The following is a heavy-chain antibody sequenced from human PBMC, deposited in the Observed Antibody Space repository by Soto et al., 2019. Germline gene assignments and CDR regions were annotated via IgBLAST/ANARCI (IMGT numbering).Heavy chain of an antibody. CDR3: ATFVVPASLHTDFDF. V-gene: IGHV4-39*01. CDR1: GGSISTSNYY. Sequence: PSETLSLTCTVSGGSISTSNYYWGWVRQPPGKGLDWIGNIYYSGTTCYNPSLNSRVTISVDTSKNQFSLKPNSVTAADTAVYYSATFVVPASLHTDFDFWGPGTLVTVSS. D-gene: IGHD2-15*01. CDR2: IYYSGTT. J-gene: IGHJ4*02.